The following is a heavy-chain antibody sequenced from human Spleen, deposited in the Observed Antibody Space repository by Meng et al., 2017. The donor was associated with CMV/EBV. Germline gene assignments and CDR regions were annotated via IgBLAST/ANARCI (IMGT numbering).Heavy chain of an antibody. Sequence: TCAVSGGSFRGYYWSWIRQPPGTGLEWIGEINHSGSTNYNPSLKSRVTISVDTSKNQFSLKLSSVTAADTAVYYCARGQGSSSWYDYWGQGTLVTVSS. D-gene: IGHD6-13*01. CDR2: INHSGST. V-gene: IGHV4-34*01. CDR1: GGSFRGYY. J-gene: IGHJ4*02. CDR3: ARGQGSSSWYDY.